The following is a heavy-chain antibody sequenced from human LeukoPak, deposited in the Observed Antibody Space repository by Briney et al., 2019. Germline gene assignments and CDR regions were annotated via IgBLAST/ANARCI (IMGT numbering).Heavy chain of an antibody. CDR2: ISSSRRTI. J-gene: IGHJ5*02. Sequence: GGSLRLSCAASGFTFSSYNINWVRQAPGKGLEWVSYISSSRRTISYADSVKGRFTISRDSAKNSLYLQMNSLRAEDSAVYYCAKASYPHSGAWYNLLSWGRGTLVTVSS. V-gene: IGHV3-48*04. CDR1: GFTFSSYN. CDR3: AKASYPHSGAWYNLLS. D-gene: IGHD6-13*01.